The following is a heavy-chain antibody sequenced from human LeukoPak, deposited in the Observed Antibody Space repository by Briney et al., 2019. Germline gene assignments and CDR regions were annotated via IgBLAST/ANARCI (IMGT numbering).Heavy chain of an antibody. CDR3: ARSRTYYYDSSGYSHFDY. V-gene: IGHV3-21*01. Sequence: GGSLRLSCEASGFIFSSYSMNWVRQAPGKGLEWVSSIGSSTYIYYADSVKGRFTISRDNAKNSLYLQMNSLRAEDTAVYYCARSRTYYYDSSGYSHFDYWGQGTLVTVSS. D-gene: IGHD3-22*01. J-gene: IGHJ4*02. CDR2: IGSSTYI. CDR1: GFIFSSYS.